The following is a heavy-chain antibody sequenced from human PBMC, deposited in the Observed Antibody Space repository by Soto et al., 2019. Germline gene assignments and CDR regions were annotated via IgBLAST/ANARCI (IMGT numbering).Heavy chain of an antibody. CDR2: INSDGSST. J-gene: IGHJ3*02. V-gene: IGHV3-74*01. D-gene: IGHD6-13*01. Sequence: EVQLVESGGGLVQPGGSLRLSCAASGFTFSSYWMHWLRQAPGKGLVWVSRINSDGSSTSYADSVKGRFTISRDNAKNTLYLQMNSLRAEDTAVYYCATLGGYSSSWLDAFDIWGQGTMVTVSS. CDR1: GFTFSSYW. CDR3: ATLGGYSSSWLDAFDI.